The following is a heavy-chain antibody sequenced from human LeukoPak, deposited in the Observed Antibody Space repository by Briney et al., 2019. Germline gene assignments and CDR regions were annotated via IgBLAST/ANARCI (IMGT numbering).Heavy chain of an antibody. V-gene: IGHV4-39*07. J-gene: IGHJ5*02. D-gene: IGHD2-15*01. CDR1: GGSISSSSYY. Sequence: PSETLSLTCTVSGGSISSSSYYWGWIRQPPGKGLEWIGEINHSGSTNYNPSLKSRITISVETSKNQFSLKLSSVTAADTAVYYCARRGYCSGGSCYLRSSWFDPWGQGTLVTVSS. CDR2: INHSGST. CDR3: ARRGYCSGGSCYLRSSWFDP.